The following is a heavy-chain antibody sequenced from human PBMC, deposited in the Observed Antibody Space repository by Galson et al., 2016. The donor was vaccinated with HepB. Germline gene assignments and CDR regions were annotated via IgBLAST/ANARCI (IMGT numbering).Heavy chain of an antibody. Sequence: SETLSLTCAVSGASISSSNWWSWVRQPPGKELEWIGEIYHSGTTNCNPSLKSRLTLSVDKSKNQFSLKLSSVTAADTAVYYCARPKYYYGSGYYFDFRGQGTLVTVSS. CDR3: ARPKYYYGSGYYFDF. CDR1: GASISSSNW. D-gene: IGHD3-10*01. J-gene: IGHJ4*02. V-gene: IGHV4-4*02. CDR2: IYHSGTT.